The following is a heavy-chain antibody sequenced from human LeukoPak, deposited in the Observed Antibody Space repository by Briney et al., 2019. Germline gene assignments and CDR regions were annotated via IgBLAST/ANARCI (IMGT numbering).Heavy chain of an antibody. CDR2: IRYDGSNK. Sequence: GGSLRLSCAASGFTFSSYAMSWVRQAPGKGLEWVAFIRYDGSNKYYADSVKGRFTISRDNSKNTLYLQMNSLRAEDTAVYYCARKRPGDPFDYWGQGTLVTVSS. V-gene: IGHV3-30*02. D-gene: IGHD4-17*01. CDR1: GFTFSSYA. J-gene: IGHJ4*02. CDR3: ARKRPGDPFDY.